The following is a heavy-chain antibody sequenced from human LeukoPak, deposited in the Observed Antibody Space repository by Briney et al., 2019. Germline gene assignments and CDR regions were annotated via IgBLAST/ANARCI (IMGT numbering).Heavy chain of an antibody. CDR2: FLYNGSS. CDR1: GGSVSSFY. Sequence: ETPSLTCTVSGGSVSSFYLSWIRQPPGKGLEWLGYFLYNGSSNYNPSIKGLVTISVDTSKNQFSLKLSSVTAADTAVYYCARHEDYGDYWGFDPWGQGPLVTVSS. V-gene: IGHV4-59*08. D-gene: IGHD4-17*01. J-gene: IGHJ5*02. CDR3: ARHEDYGDYWGFDP.